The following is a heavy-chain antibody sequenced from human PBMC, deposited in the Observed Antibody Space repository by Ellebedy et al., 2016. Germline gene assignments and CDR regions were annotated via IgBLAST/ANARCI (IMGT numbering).Heavy chain of an antibody. CDR3: AKGPGTAVAGTSYFDY. Sequence: GESLKISCAASGFTFSSYAMSWVRQAPGKGLEWVSAISGGGGNTYYADSVKGRFTISRDNSKNTLYLQMNSLRAEDTAVYYCAKGPGTAVAGTSYFDYWGHGTLVTVSS. CDR2: ISGGGGNT. J-gene: IGHJ4*01. CDR1: GFTFSSYA. D-gene: IGHD6-19*01. V-gene: IGHV3-23*01.